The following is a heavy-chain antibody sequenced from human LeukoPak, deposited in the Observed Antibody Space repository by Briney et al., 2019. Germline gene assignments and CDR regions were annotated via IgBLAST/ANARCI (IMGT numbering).Heavy chain of an antibody. CDR1: GGSISSGGYY. CDR3: ARVFRSSYTSNFDY. CDR2: IYHSGST. D-gene: IGHD1-26*01. J-gene: IGHJ4*02. Sequence: SETLSLTCTVSGGSISSGGYYWSWIWQPPGKGLEWIGYIYHSGSTYYNPSLKSRVTISVDRSKNQFSLKLSSVTAADTAVYYCARVFRSSYTSNFDYWGQGTLVTVSS. V-gene: IGHV4-30-2*01.